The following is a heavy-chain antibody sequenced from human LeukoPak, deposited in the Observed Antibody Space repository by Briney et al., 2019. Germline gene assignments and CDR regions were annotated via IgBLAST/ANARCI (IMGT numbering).Heavy chain of an antibody. CDR1: GYSISSGYY. Sequence: SETLSLTCTVSGYSISSGYYWSWIRQSAGKGLEWIGRVYTSGSTNYNPSLKSRVTISVDKSKNHFSLNLTSVTAADTAVYFCARDLYSGYGGYFDSWGQGTLVTVSS. CDR2: VYTSGST. CDR3: ARDLYSGYGGYFDS. J-gene: IGHJ4*02. V-gene: IGHV4-61*02. D-gene: IGHD5-12*01.